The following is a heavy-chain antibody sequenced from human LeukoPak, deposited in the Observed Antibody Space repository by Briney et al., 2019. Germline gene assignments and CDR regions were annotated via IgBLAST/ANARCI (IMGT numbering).Heavy chain of an antibody. CDR3: ARGWYCSSTSCDPCYMDV. CDR2: IYYSGST. CDR1: GGSISSYY. D-gene: IGHD2-2*01. Sequence: SETLSLTCTVSGGSISSYYWSWIRQPPGKGLEWIGYIYYSGSTNYNPSLKSRVTISVDTSKNQFSLKLSSVTAADTAVYYCARGWYCSSTSCDPCYMDVWGKGTTVTVSS. V-gene: IGHV4-59*01. J-gene: IGHJ6*03.